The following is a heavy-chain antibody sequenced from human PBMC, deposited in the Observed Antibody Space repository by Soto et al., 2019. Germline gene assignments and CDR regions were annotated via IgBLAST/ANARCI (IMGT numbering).Heavy chain of an antibody. D-gene: IGHD2-15*01. J-gene: IGHJ4*02. V-gene: IGHV3-30*01. Sequence: VAVIAYDSSDKYYADSVKGRFTISRDNSKNTLYLQMNSLRAEDTAVYYCVRDGSGYCSGGYCYSGNYFDYWGQGTLVTVSP. CDR2: IAYDSSDK. CDR3: VRDGSGYCSGGYCYSGNYFDY.